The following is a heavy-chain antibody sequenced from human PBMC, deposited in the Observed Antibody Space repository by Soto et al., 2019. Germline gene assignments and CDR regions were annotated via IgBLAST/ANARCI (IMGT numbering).Heavy chain of an antibody. Sequence: SETQSLTCTVSVGSISTYYCSWIRPPPGKGLAWNGSIRYSRDTSGNASLESRHTISVGTSRDQFAQKLSYVTAADTAVYYCAGHSYSTNFADYYCRYGGQGDLVSAPQ. CDR2: IRYSRDT. D-gene: IGHD2-8*01. CDR1: VGSISTYY. V-gene: IGHV4-59*01. J-gene: IGHJ4*02. CDR3: AGHSYSTNFADYYCRY.